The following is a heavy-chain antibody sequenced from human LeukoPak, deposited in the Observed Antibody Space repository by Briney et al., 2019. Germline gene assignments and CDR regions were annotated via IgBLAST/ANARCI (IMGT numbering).Heavy chain of an antibody. Sequence: SQTLSLTCTVSGGSISSGDYYWSWIRQPPGKGLEWIGYIYYSGSTYYNPSLKSRVTISVDRSKNQFSLKLSSVTAADTAVYYCAREDCSGGSCSPGWDYYYMDVWGKGTTVTVSS. J-gene: IGHJ6*03. D-gene: IGHD2-15*01. V-gene: IGHV4-30-4*01. CDR1: GGSISSGDYY. CDR3: AREDCSGGSCSPGWDYYYMDV. CDR2: IYYSGST.